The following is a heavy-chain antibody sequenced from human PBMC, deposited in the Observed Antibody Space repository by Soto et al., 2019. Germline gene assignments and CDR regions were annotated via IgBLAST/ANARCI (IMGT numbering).Heavy chain of an antibody. Sequence: QVQLVESGGGVVQPGRSLRLSCAASGFTFSNFGMHWVRQAPGKGLEWVAVISYDGSNKYYADSVKGRFTISRDNSKNTLYQQMNSLRAEDTAVYYCAKEGGIYGSGSGWWFDPWGQGTLVTVSS. J-gene: IGHJ5*02. D-gene: IGHD3-10*01. CDR2: ISYDGSNK. CDR3: AKEGGIYGSGSGWWFDP. V-gene: IGHV3-30*18. CDR1: GFTFSNFG.